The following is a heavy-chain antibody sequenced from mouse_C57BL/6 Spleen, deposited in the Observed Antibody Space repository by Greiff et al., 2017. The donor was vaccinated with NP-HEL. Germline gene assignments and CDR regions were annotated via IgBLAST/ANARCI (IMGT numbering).Heavy chain of an antibody. CDR1: GYTFTDYY. J-gene: IGHJ3*01. CDR2: INPNNGGT. Sequence: VQLQQSGPELVKPGASVKISCKASGYTFTDYYMNWVKQSHGKSLEWIGDINPNNGGTSYNQKFKGKATVTVDKSSSTAYMELRSLTSEDSAVYYCARPLITTRTWFAYWGQGTLVTVSA. V-gene: IGHV1-26*01. D-gene: IGHD1-1*01. CDR3: ARPLITTRTWFAY.